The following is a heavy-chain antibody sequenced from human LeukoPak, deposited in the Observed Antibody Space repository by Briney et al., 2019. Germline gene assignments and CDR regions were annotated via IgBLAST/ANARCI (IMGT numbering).Heavy chain of an antibody. CDR3: ARDSRLVLIY. Sequence: GASVKVSCKASGGTFSSYAISWVRQAPGQGLEWMGWISAYNGSTNYAQKLQGRVTMTTDTSTSTAYMELRSLRSDDTAVYYCARDSRLVLIYWGQGTLVTVSS. V-gene: IGHV1-18*01. D-gene: IGHD3-10*01. J-gene: IGHJ4*02. CDR2: ISAYNGST. CDR1: GGTFSSYA.